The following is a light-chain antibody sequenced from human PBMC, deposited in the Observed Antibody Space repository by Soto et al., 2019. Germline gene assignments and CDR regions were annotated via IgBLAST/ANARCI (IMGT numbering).Light chain of an antibody. V-gene: IGKV3-20*01. CDR2: GAS. J-gene: IGKJ2*01. CDR1: QSVSGTH. Sequence: EIVLTQSPGTLSLSPGERATLSCRASQSVSGTHLAWYQQKFGQTPRLLIYGASSRDTGIPERFSGSGSGTDFTLTISSLQPEDFALYFCQQYGSAPYTFGQGTKLEIK. CDR3: QQYGSAPYT.